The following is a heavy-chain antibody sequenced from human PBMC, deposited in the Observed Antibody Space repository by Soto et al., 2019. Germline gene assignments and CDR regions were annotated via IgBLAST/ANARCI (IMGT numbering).Heavy chain of an antibody. CDR1: GFTFIGYG. V-gene: IGHV3-33*01. CDR3: ARDNGGEDGMDV. D-gene: IGHD3-10*01. J-gene: IGHJ6*02. CDR2: IWHDGKKK. Sequence: GGSLRLSCTTPGFTFIGYGMHWVRQAPGKGLEWVAVIWHDGKKKYYAESVEGRFTVSRDNSKNTLFMEMTSLRAEDTAVYFCARDNGGEDGMDVWGQGTTVTVSS.